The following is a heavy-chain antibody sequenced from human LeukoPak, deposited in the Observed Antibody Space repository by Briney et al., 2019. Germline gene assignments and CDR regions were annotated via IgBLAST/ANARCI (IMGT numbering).Heavy chain of an antibody. Sequence: GGSLRLSCAASGFTFSSYWMSWVRQAPGKGLEWVANIKQDGSEKYYVDSVKGRFTISRDNVKNSLYLQMNSLRAEDTAVYYCARAGYYLPFDYWGQGTLVTVSS. CDR3: ARAGYYLPFDY. CDR1: GFTFSSYW. J-gene: IGHJ4*02. CDR2: IKQDGSEK. V-gene: IGHV3-7*01. D-gene: IGHD3-22*01.